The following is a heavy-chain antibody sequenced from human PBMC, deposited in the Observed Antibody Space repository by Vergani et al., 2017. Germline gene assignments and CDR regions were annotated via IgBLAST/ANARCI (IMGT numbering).Heavy chain of an antibody. D-gene: IGHD6-19*01. CDR3: AISPKYSSGWYPHSDY. CDR1: GYTLTELS. CDR2: FDPEDGET. J-gene: IGHJ4*02. V-gene: IGHV1-24*01. Sequence: QVQLVQSGAEVKKPGASVKVSCKVSGYTLTELSMHWVRQAPGKGLEWMGGFDPEDGETIYAQKFQGRVTMTEDTSTYTAYMELSSLRSEDTAVYYCAISPKYSSGWYPHSDYWGQGTLVTVSS.